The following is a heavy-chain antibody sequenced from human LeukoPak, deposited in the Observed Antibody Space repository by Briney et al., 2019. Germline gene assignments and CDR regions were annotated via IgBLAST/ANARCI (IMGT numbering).Heavy chain of an antibody. CDR3: ASTPSDIVVVPAALEGGFDP. D-gene: IGHD2-2*01. CDR1: GGTFSSYA. CDR2: IIPIFGTA. V-gene: IGHV1-69*05. Sequence: SVKASCKASGGTFSSYAISWVRQAPGQGLEWMGGIIPIFGTANYAQKFQGRVTITTDESTSTAYMELSSLRSEDTAVYYCASTPSDIVVVPAALEGGFDPWGQGTLVTVSS. J-gene: IGHJ5*02.